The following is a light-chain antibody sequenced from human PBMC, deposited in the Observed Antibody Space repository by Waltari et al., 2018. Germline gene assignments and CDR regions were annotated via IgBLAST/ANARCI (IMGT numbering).Light chain of an antibody. CDR3: QQYFSTPVT. Sequence: DIVMTQPPDSLAVSLGERATINCRSSQSVLSSSNNKNYLAWYQQKPGQPPKLLIYWASTRESGVPDRFSGSGSGTDFTLTISSLQAEDVAVYFCQQYFSTPVTFGPGTKVDI. J-gene: IGKJ3*01. CDR2: WAS. V-gene: IGKV4-1*01. CDR1: QSVLSSSNNKNY.